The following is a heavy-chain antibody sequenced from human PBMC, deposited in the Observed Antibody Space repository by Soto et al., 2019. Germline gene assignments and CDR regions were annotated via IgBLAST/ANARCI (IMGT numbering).Heavy chain of an antibody. J-gene: IGHJ6*02. D-gene: IGHD3-3*01. CDR2: ISYDGSNK. CDR3: ARDLSDFGVVIIMDYYYGMDV. CDR1: GFTFSSYA. V-gene: IGHV3-30-3*01. Sequence: TGGSLRLSCAASGFTFSSYAMHWVRQAPGKGLEWVAVISYDGSNKYYADSVKGRFTISRDNSKNTLYLQMNSLRAEGTAVYYCARDLSDFGVVIIMDYYYGMDVWGQGTTVTVSS.